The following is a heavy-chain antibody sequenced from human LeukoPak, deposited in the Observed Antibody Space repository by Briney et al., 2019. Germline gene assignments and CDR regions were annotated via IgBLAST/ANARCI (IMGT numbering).Heavy chain of an antibody. CDR1: GDSMSYYY. CDR3: ARGDYYDGGGRNWSDV. D-gene: IGHD3-16*01. V-gene: IGHV4-4*07. J-gene: IGHJ4*02. CDR2: IHTSGTT. Sequence: SETLSLTCTVSGDSMSYYYWNFIRQPAGKGLEWIGRIHTSGTTYYSASLKSRVSMSVDSSRNQFSLRLTSVTAADTAIYFCARGDYYDGGGRNWSDVWGQGTLVTVSS.